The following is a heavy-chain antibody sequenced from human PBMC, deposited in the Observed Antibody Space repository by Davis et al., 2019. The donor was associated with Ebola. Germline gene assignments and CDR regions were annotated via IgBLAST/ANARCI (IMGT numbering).Heavy chain of an antibody. J-gene: IGHJ4*02. V-gene: IGHV3-21*01. CDR1: GFTFDDYA. Sequence: GESLKISCAASGFTFDDYAMHWVRQAPGKGLEWVSSISSSSSYIYYADSVKGRFTISRDNAKNSLYLQMNSLRAEDTAVYYCARERWLKNPYFDYWGQGTLVTVSS. CDR3: ARERWLKNPYFDY. D-gene: IGHD5-12*01. CDR2: ISSSSSYI.